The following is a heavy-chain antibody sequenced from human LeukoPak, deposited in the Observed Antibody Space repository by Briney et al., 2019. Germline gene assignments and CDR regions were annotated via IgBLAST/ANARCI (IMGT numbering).Heavy chain of an antibody. CDR3: ASSTTVTYYFDY. D-gene: IGHD4-17*01. V-gene: IGHV4-31*03. CDR1: GGSISSGGYY. Sequence: SQTLSLTCTVSGGSISSGGYYWSWIRQHPGKGLEWIEYIYYSGSTYYNPSLKSRVTISVYTSKNQFSLKLSSVTAADTAVYYCASSTTVTYYFDYWGQGTLVTVSS. J-gene: IGHJ4*02. CDR2: IYYSGST.